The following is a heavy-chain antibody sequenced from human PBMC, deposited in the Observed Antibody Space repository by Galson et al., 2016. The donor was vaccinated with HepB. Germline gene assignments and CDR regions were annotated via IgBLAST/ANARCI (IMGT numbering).Heavy chain of an antibody. D-gene: IGHD2-21*02. J-gene: IGHJ6*03. CDR1: GGSFSSYY. CDR2: INLSGNT. CDR3: ARVQKGVVVTWFYYCVDV. Sequence: SETLSLTCAVYGGSFSSYYWNWIRQPPGKGPEWIGEINLSGNTNYNPSLKSRVSISLDTSKNQFSLRLGSVTAADTGVYYCARVQKGVVVTWFYYCVDVWGKGTTVTVS. V-gene: IGHV4-34*01.